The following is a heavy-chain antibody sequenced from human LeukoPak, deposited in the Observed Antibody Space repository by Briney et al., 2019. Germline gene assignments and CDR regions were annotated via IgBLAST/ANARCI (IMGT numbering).Heavy chain of an antibody. CDR3: ASIPKSGYFQH. CDR1: GGSISSGDYY. Sequence: PPQTLSLTCTVSGGSISSGDYYWSWIRQPPGKGLEWIGYIYYSGSTYYNPSLKSRVTISVDTSKNQFSLKLSSVTAGDTAVYYCASIPKSGYFQHWGQGTLVTVSS. J-gene: IGHJ1*01. V-gene: IGHV4-30-4*08. D-gene: IGHD2-2*02. CDR2: IYYSGST.